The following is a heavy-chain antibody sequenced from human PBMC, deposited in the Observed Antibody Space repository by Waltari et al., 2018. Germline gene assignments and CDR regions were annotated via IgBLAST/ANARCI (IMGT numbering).Heavy chain of an antibody. D-gene: IGHD1-26*01. J-gene: IGHJ4*02. Sequence: QVQLVQSGAEVRKPGASVKVSCKTSGYTFTDSYIHWVRQAPGQGLEWMGRMNPNYNYPIYEQTCQGRFTMPRYTSITTAYMELSSLTSDDTALYYCVTQRPWEDYWGQGTRVTVSP. CDR2: MNPNYNYP. V-gene: IGHV1-2*06. CDR1: GYTFTDSY. CDR3: VTQRPWEDY.